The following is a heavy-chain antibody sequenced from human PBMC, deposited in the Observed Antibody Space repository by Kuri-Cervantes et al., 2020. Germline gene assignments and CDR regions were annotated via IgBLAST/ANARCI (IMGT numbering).Heavy chain of an antibody. D-gene: IGHD3-22*01. Sequence: SETLSLTCAVYGGSFSGYYWTWIRQPPGKGLEWIGEINHSGSTKYNPSLKSRVTISVDTPKNQFSLKLSSVTAADTAVYYCARATYCDRSGYYYFDYWGQGTLVTVSS. V-gene: IGHV4-34*01. CDR1: GGSFSGYY. CDR3: ARATYCDRSGYYYFDY. CDR2: INHSGST. J-gene: IGHJ4*02.